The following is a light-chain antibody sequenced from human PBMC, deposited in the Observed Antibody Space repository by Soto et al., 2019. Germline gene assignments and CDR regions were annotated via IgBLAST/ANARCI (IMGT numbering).Light chain of an antibody. J-gene: IGKJ2*01. CDR2: AAS. CDR1: QTVNNY. V-gene: IGKV1-39*01. CDR3: QQSYTILQT. Sequence: DIQLTQSPSSLAASVGDTVTITCRAGQTVNNYLNWYQHKPGEVPKLLIYAASSLQSGVPSRFSATASGTDFTLTIINLHPEDFGTYYFQQSYTILQTIGQGTQLEIK.